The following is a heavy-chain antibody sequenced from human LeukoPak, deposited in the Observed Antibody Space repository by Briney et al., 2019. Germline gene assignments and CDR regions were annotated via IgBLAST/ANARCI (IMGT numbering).Heavy chain of an antibody. V-gene: IGHV3-23*01. Sequence: GGSLRLSCTSSGFSFSGYAMIWVRQAPGKGLELVSTISGSGASTFYADSVRGRFITSKDIPSNIAYLQMNSLRAEDTAVYYCAKGSRSYTNYYFDYWRQGTLVTVSS. CDR3: AKGSRSYTNYYFDY. D-gene: IGHD2-2*02. J-gene: IGHJ4*02. CDR2: ISGSGAST. CDR1: GFSFSGYA.